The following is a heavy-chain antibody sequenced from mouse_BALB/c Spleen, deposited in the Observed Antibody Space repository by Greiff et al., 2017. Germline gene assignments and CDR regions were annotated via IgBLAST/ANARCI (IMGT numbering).Heavy chain of an antibody. CDR2: IYPGDGDT. V-gene: IGHV1-87*01. Sequence: QVHVKQSGAELARPGASVKLSCKASGYTFTSYWMQWVKQRPGQGLEWIGAIYPGDGDTRYTQKFKGKATVIAVKSSSTAYMQLSSLASEDSAVYYCASHYYEYPLFAYWGQGTLVTVSA. J-gene: IGHJ3*01. D-gene: IGHD2-4*01. CDR3: ASHYYEYPLFAY. CDR1: GYTFTSYW.